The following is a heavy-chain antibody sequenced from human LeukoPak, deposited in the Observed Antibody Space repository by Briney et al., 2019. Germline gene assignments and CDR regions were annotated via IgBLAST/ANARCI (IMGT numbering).Heavy chain of an antibody. Sequence: PSETLSLTCTVSGGSISSYYWSGIRQPPGKGLEWIGYIYYSGSTNYNPSLKSRVTISVDTSKNQFSLKLSSVTAADTAVYYCARTLNYYDSSGYYQGPLFDYWGQGTLVTVSS. CDR3: ARTLNYYDSSGYYQGPLFDY. CDR1: GGSISSYY. J-gene: IGHJ4*02. D-gene: IGHD3-22*01. CDR2: IYYSGST. V-gene: IGHV4-59*01.